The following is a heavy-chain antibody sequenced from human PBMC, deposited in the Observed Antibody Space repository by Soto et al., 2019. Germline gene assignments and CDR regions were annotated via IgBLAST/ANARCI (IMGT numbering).Heavy chain of an antibody. Sequence: ASVKVSCKASGFTFTSSAVQWVRQARGQRLEWIGWIVVGSGNTNYAQKFQERVTITRDMSTSTAYMELSSLRSEDTAVYYCAADHNTYYDFWGPLYGMDVWGQGTTVTVSS. CDR1: GFTFTSSA. D-gene: IGHD3-3*01. V-gene: IGHV1-58*01. CDR2: IVVGSGNT. J-gene: IGHJ6*02. CDR3: AADHNTYYDFWGPLYGMDV.